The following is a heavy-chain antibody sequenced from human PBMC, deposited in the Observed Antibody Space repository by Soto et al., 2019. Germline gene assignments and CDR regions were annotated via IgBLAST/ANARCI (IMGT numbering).Heavy chain of an antibody. J-gene: IGHJ3*02. CDR1: GYTFINFF. Sequence: ASVKVSCKASGYTFINFFIHWVRQAPGQGLEWVGIINPSGGSTTYPQKFQVRVTMTRDTSTSTVYMDVISLRFADTAAYYCARSPCSGGSCYLGAFDIWGQGTMVTVSS. D-gene: IGHD2-15*01. CDR2: INPSGGST. CDR3: ARSPCSGGSCYLGAFDI. V-gene: IGHV1-46*01.